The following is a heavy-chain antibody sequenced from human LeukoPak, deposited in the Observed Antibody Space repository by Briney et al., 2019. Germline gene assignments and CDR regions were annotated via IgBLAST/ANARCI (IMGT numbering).Heavy chain of an antibody. D-gene: IGHD3-22*01. J-gene: IGHJ4*02. CDR2: INPNSGGT. CDR1: GYTFTGYY. Sequence: ASVKVSCKASGYTFTGYYMHWVRQAPGQGLEWIGWINPNSGGTNYAQKFQGRVTRNRDTSISTAFMALSRLRSDDTAVYYCARDYYYDSSGYYYWGQGTLVTVSS. CDR3: ARDYYYDSSGYYY. V-gene: IGHV1-2*02.